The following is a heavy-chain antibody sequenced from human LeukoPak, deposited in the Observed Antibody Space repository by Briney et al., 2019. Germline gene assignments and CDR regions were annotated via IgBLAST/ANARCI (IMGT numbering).Heavy chain of an antibody. CDR2: INHSGST. D-gene: IGHD2-2*01. V-gene: IGHV4-34*01. CDR1: GGSFSGYY. J-gene: IGHJ6*03. CDR3: ARGGADIVVVPAAKDYYYYYYMDV. Sequence: SETLSLTCAVYGGSFSGYYWSWIRQPPGKGLEWIGEINHSGSTNYNPSLKSRVTISVDTSKNQFSLKLSSVTTADTAVYYCARGGADIVVVPAAKDYYYYYYMDVWGKGTTVTVSS.